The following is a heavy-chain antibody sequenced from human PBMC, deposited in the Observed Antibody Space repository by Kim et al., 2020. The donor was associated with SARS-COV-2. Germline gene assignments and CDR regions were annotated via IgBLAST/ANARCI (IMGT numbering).Heavy chain of an antibody. V-gene: IGHV3-9*01. D-gene: IGHD3-10*01. CDR3: AKDTRHDSGSLGYYGMDG. CDR2: ISWNSGNI. Sequence: GGSLRLSCTASGFTFDDYAMHWVRQPPGKGLEWVSIISWNSGNIGYADSVKGRFTISRDNAKSSLYLQMNSLRAEDTALYYCAKDTRHDSGSLGYYGMDGWSQGTTVTVSS. CDR1: GFTFDDYA. J-gene: IGHJ6*01.